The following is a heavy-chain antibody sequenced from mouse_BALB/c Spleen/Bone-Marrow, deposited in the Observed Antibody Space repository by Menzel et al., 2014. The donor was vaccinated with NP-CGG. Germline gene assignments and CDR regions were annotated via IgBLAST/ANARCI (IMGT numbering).Heavy chain of an antibody. Sequence: EVQGVESGGGLVQPGGSLKLSCAASGFDFSRYWMSWVRQAPGKGLQWIGEINPESNTINYSPSLKDKFIISRDNAKNTLYLQMSKVKSEDAALYCCARLGNYGWFAYWGQGTLVTVSA. CDR3: ARLGNYGWFAY. CDR2: INPESNTI. J-gene: IGHJ3*01. V-gene: IGHV4-1*02. D-gene: IGHD2-1*01. CDR1: GFDFSRYW.